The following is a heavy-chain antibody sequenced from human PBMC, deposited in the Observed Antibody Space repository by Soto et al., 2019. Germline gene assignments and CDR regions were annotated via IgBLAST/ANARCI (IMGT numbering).Heavy chain of an antibody. CDR2: ISYDGSNK. D-gene: IGHD3-22*01. V-gene: IGHV3-30*18. CDR3: AKLTGYYYDSSGYYLGVRAFDI. CDR1: GFTFVSYG. Sequence: WGSLRLSCAASGFTFVSYGMHCVRHAPFKWREWVGVISYDGSNKYYADSVKGRFTISRDNSKNTLYLQMNSLRAEDTAVYYCAKLTGYYYDSSGYYLGVRAFDIWGQGTMVTVSS. J-gene: IGHJ3*02.